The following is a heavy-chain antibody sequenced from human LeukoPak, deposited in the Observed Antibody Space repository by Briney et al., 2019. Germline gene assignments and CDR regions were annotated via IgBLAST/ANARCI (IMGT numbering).Heavy chain of an antibody. CDR3: ARDRYYDSSGYYSRGDAFDI. D-gene: IGHD3-22*01. CDR1: GFTFSSYS. Sequence: GGSLRLSCAASGFTFSSYSMNWVRQAPGKGLEWVSSISSSSSYIYYADSVKGRFTISRDNAKNSLYLQMNSLRAEDTAVYYCARDRYYDSSGYYSRGDAFDIWGQGTMVTVPS. J-gene: IGHJ3*02. CDR2: ISSSSSYI. V-gene: IGHV3-21*01.